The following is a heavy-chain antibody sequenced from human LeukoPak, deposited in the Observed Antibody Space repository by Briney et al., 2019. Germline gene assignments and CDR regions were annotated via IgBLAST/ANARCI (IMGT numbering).Heavy chain of an antibody. CDR2: ISHDGNKK. CDR3: AKDRDPAFIVVVPAAIFGY. J-gene: IGHJ4*02. CDR1: GFTFRSYG. Sequence: PGGSLRLSCAAFGFTFRSYGMHWVRQAPGKGLDWVAVISHDGNKKNYADSVKGRFTISRDNSKNTLHLQMNSLRAEDTAVYYCAKDRDPAFIVVVPAAIFGYWGQGTLVTVSS. D-gene: IGHD2-2*02. V-gene: IGHV3-30*18.